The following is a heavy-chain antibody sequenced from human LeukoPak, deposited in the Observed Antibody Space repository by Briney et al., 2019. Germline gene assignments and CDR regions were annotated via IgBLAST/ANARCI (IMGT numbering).Heavy chain of an antibody. CDR3: AREFVEMATNLYYMDV. D-gene: IGHD5-24*01. J-gene: IGHJ6*03. Sequence: ASVTVSFTASVYTFTIYYMHWVRQAPGQGLEWMGIINPSGGSTSYAQKFQGRVTMTRDTPTSTVCMELSSLRSEDTAVYYCAREFVEMATNLYYMDVWGKGTTVTVS. V-gene: IGHV1-46*01. CDR1: VYTFTIYY. CDR2: INPSGGST.